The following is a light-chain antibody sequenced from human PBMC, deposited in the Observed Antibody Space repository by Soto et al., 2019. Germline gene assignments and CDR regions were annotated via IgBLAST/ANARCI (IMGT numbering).Light chain of an antibody. J-gene: IGLJ1*01. Sequence: QSVLTQPASVSGSPGQSITISCTGTSSDVGGHDYVSWYQQHPGKAPKLIIYEVRNRPSGVSNRFSGSKSGNTASLTISGLQAEDEADYYCSSHAGSNTYYVFGTGTKV. CDR3: SSHAGSNTYYV. CDR2: EVR. CDR1: SSDVGGHDY. V-gene: IGLV2-14*01.